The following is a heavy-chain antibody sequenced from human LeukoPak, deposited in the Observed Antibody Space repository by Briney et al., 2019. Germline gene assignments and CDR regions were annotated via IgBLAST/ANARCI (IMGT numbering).Heavy chain of an antibody. CDR1: GFTFINAW. J-gene: IGHJ3*02. Sequence: PGGSLRLSCAASGFTFINAWMSWVRQAPGKGLEWVGRIKSKADGGTTDYAAPVKGRFTISRDNSKNTLQMNSLKTEDTAVYYCTTEYEGSGSASDIWGQGTMVTVS. CDR3: TTEYEGSGSASDI. CDR2: IKSKADGGTT. D-gene: IGHD1-26*01. V-gene: IGHV3-15*01.